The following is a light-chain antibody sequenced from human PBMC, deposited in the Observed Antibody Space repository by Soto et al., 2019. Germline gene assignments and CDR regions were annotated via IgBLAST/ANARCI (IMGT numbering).Light chain of an antibody. CDR2: GAS. J-gene: IGKJ2*01. CDR3: QQYGSSPHT. Sequence: EIVLTQSPGTLSLSPGERATLSCRASQSVSSSYLAWYQHKPGQAPRLLLYGASSRATGIPDRFSGSGSGTNVTLTISRLEPEVFSVYYCQQYGSSPHTFGQGTQREMK. V-gene: IGKV3-20*01. CDR1: QSVSSSY.